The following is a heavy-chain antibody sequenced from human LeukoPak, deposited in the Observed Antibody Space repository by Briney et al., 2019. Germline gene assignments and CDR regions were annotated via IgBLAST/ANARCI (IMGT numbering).Heavy chain of an antibody. D-gene: IGHD2-2*01. CDR2: ISGSGGST. V-gene: IGHV3-23*01. Sequence: GGSLRLSCAASGFTFSSYAMSWVRQAPGKGLEWVSAISGSGGSTYYADSVKGRFTISRDNSKNTLYLQMNSLRAEDTAVYYCASLLGYCSSTSCPSYYYYGMDVWGQGTTVTVSS. CDR1: GFTFSSYA. J-gene: IGHJ6*02. CDR3: ASLLGYCSSTSCPSYYYYGMDV.